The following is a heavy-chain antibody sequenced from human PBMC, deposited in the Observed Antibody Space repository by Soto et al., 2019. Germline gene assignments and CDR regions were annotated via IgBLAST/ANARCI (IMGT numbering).Heavy chain of an antibody. CDR3: ARLSPTVTTSLHYYYGMDV. D-gene: IGHD4-17*01. CDR1: GYSFTSYW. V-gene: IGHV5-51*01. Sequence: GESLKISCKGSGYSFTSYWIGWVRQMPGKGLEWMGIIYPGNSDTRYSPSFQGQVTISADKSITPAYLQWSSLKASDTSIYYCARLSPTVTTSLHYYYGMDVWGQGTTVTVSS. J-gene: IGHJ6*02. CDR2: IYPGNSDT.